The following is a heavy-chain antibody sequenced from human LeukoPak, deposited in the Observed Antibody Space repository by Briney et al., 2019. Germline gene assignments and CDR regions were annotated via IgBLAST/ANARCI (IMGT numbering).Heavy chain of an antibody. Sequence: TSETLSLTCTVSGGSISSSSYYWGWIRQPPGKGLEWIGSIYYSGSIYYNPALKSRVTISVDTSKNQFSLKLSSVTAADKAVYYCARGGLQDAFDIWGQGTMVTVSS. J-gene: IGHJ3*02. D-gene: IGHD5-24*01. V-gene: IGHV4-39*01. CDR2: IYYSGSI. CDR3: ARGGLQDAFDI. CDR1: GGSISSSSYY.